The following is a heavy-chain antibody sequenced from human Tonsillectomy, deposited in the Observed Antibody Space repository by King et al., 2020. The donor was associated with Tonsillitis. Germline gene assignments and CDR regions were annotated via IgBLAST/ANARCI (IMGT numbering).Heavy chain of an antibody. Sequence: QLVQSGAEVKKPGSSVKVSCKSSGGASRSFAISWVRQAPGQGLEWMGVILPLFGTSNYAQKFQGRVTITADESTSTAYMELRSLRSDDTAVYFCVREDVAGGDYWGQGTLVTVSS. CDR1: GGASRSFA. J-gene: IGHJ4*02. D-gene: IGHD6-19*01. CDR2: ILPLFGTS. CDR3: VREDVAGGDY. V-gene: IGHV1-69*01.